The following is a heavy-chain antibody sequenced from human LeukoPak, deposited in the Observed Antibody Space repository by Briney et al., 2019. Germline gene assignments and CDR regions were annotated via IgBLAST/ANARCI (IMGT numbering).Heavy chain of an antibody. V-gene: IGHV1-8*01. Sequence: GASVKVSCKASGYTFTSYDINWVRQATGQGLEWMGWMNPNSGNTGYAQKFQGRVTMTRNTSISIAYMELSSLRSEDTAVYYCARVYCSSTSCYILFDYWGQGTLVTVSS. CDR3: ARVYCSSTSCYILFDY. CDR2: MNPNSGNT. D-gene: IGHD2-2*02. J-gene: IGHJ4*02. CDR1: GYTFTSYD.